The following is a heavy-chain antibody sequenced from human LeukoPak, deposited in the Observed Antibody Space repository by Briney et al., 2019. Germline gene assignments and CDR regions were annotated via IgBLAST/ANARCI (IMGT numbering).Heavy chain of an antibody. CDR3: ARTDRDGYKKKYYFDY. V-gene: IGHV4-61*02. CDR2: IYTSGST. Sequence: PSETLSLTCTVSGGSISSGSYYWSWIRQPAGKGLEWIGRIYTSGSTNYNPSLKSRVTISVDTSKNQFSLKLSSVTAADTAVYYCARTDRDGYKKKYYFDYWGQGTLVTVSS. CDR1: GGSISSGSYY. D-gene: IGHD5-24*01. J-gene: IGHJ4*02.